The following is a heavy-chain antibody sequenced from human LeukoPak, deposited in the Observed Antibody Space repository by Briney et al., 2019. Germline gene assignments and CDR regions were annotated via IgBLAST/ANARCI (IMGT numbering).Heavy chain of an antibody. CDR1: GYTFTTYG. CDR3: ARDLVRGFPDY. D-gene: IGHD3-10*01. J-gene: IGHJ4*02. Sequence: ASVKVSCKDSGYTFTTYGITWIRQAPGQGLEWLGWISPYNGNTNYAQKLQGRVTMTTDTSTSTAYMELRSLRSDDTAVYYCARDLVRGFPDYWGQGTLVTVSS. CDR2: ISPYNGNT. V-gene: IGHV1-18*01.